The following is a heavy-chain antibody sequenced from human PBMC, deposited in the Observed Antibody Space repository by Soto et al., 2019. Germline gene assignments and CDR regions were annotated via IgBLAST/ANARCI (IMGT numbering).Heavy chain of an antibody. CDR1: GGSISSGGYY. D-gene: IGHD6-19*01. Sequence: QVQLQESGPGLVKPSQTLSLTCTVSGGSISSGGYYWSWIRQHPGKGLEWIGYIYYSGSTYYNPSRKHRSTKAADTSKNHAPLKLSSLTAADTAVYYCASIRYSSGCRWGQGTLVTVSS. CDR2: IYYSGST. V-gene: IGHV4-31*03. J-gene: IGHJ4*02. CDR3: ASIRYSSGCR.